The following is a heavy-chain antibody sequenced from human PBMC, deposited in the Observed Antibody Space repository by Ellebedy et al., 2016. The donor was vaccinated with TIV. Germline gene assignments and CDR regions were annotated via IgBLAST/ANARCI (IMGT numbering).Heavy chain of an antibody. CDR1: GFTFRSYW. CDR3: ARGLRSTSGSSPLDF. Sequence: PGGSLRLSCAASGFTFRSYWMTWVRQAAGKGLEWVANIKTDGYEKFYVDSVKGRFTVFRDNAESSLSLQMENLRTEDTAVYYCARGLRSTSGSSPLDFWGRGTLVTVSS. V-gene: IGHV3-7*03. CDR2: IKTDGYEK. D-gene: IGHD3-10*01. J-gene: IGHJ4*02.